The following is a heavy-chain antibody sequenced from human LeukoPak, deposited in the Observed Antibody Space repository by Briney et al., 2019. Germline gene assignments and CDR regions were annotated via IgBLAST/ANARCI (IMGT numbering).Heavy chain of an antibody. D-gene: IGHD1-26*01. CDR3: ARGGNYRFDY. Sequence: SETLSLTCAVSGDSISSNNWWTWVRQPPGKGLEWIGEIYHSGSTNYNPSLKSRVTISLDKSNNQFSLKVNSVTAADTAVYLCARGGNYRFDYWGQGTLVTVSS. CDR2: IYHSGST. CDR1: GDSISSNNW. J-gene: IGHJ4*02. V-gene: IGHV4-4*02.